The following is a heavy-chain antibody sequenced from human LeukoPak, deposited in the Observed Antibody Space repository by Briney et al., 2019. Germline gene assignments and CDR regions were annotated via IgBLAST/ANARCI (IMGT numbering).Heavy chain of an antibody. CDR1: GYTFSNYG. CDR3: ARGATGSGSYPADY. J-gene: IGHJ4*02. V-gene: IGHV1-18*01. CDR2: ISAYNNNT. D-gene: IGHD3-10*01. Sequence: ASVKVSCKTSGYTFSNYGVSWVRQAPGQGLEWMGWISAYNNNTNYAQKFQGRLTMTTDTSTSTAYMELRSLRSEDTAVYYCARGATGSGSYPADYWGQGTLVTVSS.